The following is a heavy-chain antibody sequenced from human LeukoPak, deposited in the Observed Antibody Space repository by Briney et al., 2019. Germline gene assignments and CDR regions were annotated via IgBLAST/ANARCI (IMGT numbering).Heavy chain of an antibody. D-gene: IGHD3-22*01. J-gene: IGHJ3*01. V-gene: IGHV3-23*01. CDR1: GFTFSSYE. Sequence: GGSLRLSCAASGFTFSSYEMNWVRQAPGKGLEWVASISDNGGSTYYKDSVKGRFTISRDNSKNTLYLQMVNVRVDDTAVYSCAKDAPFYDSSGDPDHAFDFWGQGTMVTVSS. CDR2: ISDNGGST. CDR3: AKDAPFYDSSGDPDHAFDF.